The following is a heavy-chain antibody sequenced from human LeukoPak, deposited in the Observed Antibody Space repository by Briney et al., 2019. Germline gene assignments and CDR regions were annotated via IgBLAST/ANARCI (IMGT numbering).Heavy chain of an antibody. CDR2: IHLSGST. CDR1: GGSISFHY. V-gene: IGHV4-59*11. D-gene: IGHD3-16*01. Sequence: SGTLSLTCTVPGGSISFHYWSWMREPPGEGVGWIGYIHLSGSTYYDPSLRSRVTISGDTSKNQFSLRLNSVTAADTAVYYCARGGVWYFDLWGRGTLVTVSS. J-gene: IGHJ2*01. CDR3: ARGGVWYFDL.